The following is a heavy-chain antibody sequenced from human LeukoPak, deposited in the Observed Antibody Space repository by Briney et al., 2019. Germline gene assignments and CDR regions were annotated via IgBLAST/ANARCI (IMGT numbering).Heavy chain of an antibody. D-gene: IGHD2-15*01. Sequence: GESLKISCKGFGYSFTSYWIGWVRQMPGKGLEWMGIIYPGDSDTRYSPSFQGQVTISADKSISTAYLQWSSLKASDTAMYYCARQGVVVVGPYKYKNWFDPWGQGTLVTVSS. CDR2: IYPGDSDT. V-gene: IGHV5-51*01. CDR1: GYSFTSYW. J-gene: IGHJ5*02. CDR3: ARQGVVVVGPYKYKNWFDP.